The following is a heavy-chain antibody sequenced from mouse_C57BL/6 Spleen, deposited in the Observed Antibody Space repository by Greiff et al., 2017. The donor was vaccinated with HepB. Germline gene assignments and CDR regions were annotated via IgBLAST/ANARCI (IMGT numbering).Heavy chain of an antibody. D-gene: IGHD4-1*01. J-gene: IGHJ4*01. CDR2: IYPGDGDT. CDR1: GYAFSSSW. CDR3: ASVTGTWSYYAMDY. V-gene: IGHV1-82*01. Sequence: VKLQESGPELVKPGASVKISCKASGYAFSSSWMNWVKQRPGKGLEWIGRIYPGDGDTNYNGKFKGKATLTADKSSSTADMQLSSLKSEDSAVYFCASVTGTWSYYAMDYWGQGTSVTVSS.